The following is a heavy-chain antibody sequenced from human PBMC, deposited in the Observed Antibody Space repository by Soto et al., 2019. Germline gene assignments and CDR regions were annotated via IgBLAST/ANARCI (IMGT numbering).Heavy chain of an antibody. CDR1: GGSISSSSYY. Sequence: SSETLSLICTVSGGSISSSSYYWGWIRQPPGKGLEWIGSIYYSGSTYYNPSLKSRVTISVDTSKNQFSLKLSSVTAADTAVYNCARVNEYSSSSLNWFDPWGQGTLVTVSS. CDR3: ARVNEYSSSSLNWFDP. CDR2: IYYSGST. D-gene: IGHD6-6*01. V-gene: IGHV4-39*01. J-gene: IGHJ5*02.